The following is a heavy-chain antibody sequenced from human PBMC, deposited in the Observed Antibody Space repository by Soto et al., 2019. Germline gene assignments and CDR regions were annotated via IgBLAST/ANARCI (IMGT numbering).Heavy chain of an antibody. J-gene: IGHJ5*02. V-gene: IGHV4-39*01. CDR3: TKVSSGWFDP. CDR2: AYYSGNT. CDR1: GGSISSRSHY. Sequence: PSETLSLTCTVSGGSISSRSHYWGWVRQPPGKGLEWIGSAYYSGNTYDNPSLKSRVTISVDTSGNQFSLRLNSVTAADTAVYYCTKVSSGWFDPWGQGTLVTVSS. D-gene: IGHD2-8*01.